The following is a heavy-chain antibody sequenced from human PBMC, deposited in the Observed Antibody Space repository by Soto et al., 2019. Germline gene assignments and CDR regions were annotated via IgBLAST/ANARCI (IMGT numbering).Heavy chain of an antibody. D-gene: IGHD5-18*01. CDR3: ARRYGSCFDY. CDR2: IYYSGST. V-gene: IGHV4-59*08. J-gene: IGHJ4*02. Sequence: QVQLQESGPGLVKPSETLSLTCTVSGGSISSYSWSWIRQPPGKGLEWFGYIYYSGSTTYNPSLKSRVTIAVDTSKNQFSLKLSSVTAADTAVYYCARRYGSCFDYWGQGTLVTVSS. CDR1: GGSISSYS.